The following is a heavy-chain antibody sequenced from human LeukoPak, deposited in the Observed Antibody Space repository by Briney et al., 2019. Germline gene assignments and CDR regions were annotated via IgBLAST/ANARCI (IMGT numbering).Heavy chain of an antibody. Sequence: GGSLRLSCAASGFTFVDYAMHWVRQAPGKGLEWVSFITGDGGRAYYADSVKGRFTISRDNSKNSLYLQMNSLRTEDTALYYCAKDMTNTGWVLWGQGTMVTVSS. CDR3: AKDMTNTGWVL. CDR1: GFTFVDYA. CDR2: ITGDGGRA. V-gene: IGHV3-43*02. D-gene: IGHD6-19*01. J-gene: IGHJ3*01.